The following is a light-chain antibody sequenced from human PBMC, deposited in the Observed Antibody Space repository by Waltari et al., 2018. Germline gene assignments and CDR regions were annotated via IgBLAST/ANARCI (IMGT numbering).Light chain of an antibody. CDR1: QGMGND. CDR3: LQYNTYPWT. J-gene: IGKJ1*01. CDR2: AAS. V-gene: IGKV1-17*01. Sequence: DIQMTQSPSSRSASVGDSVTITCRASQGMGNDLGWYQQKPGKVPKRLIYAASNLQSGVPSRFSGSGSGTEFTLTVSSLQPEDFASYYCLQYNTYPWTFGQGTKVEIK.